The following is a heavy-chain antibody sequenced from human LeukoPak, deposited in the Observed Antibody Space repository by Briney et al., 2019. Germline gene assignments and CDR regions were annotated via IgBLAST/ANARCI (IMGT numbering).Heavy chain of an antibody. Sequence: PSQTLSLTCTVSGGFISSGGYYWSWIRQHPGKGLEWIGYIYYSGSTNYNPSLKSRVTISVDTSKNQFSLKLSSVTAADTAVYYCARVWSGYYAHPYHFDYWGQGTLVTVSS. D-gene: IGHD3-3*01. J-gene: IGHJ4*02. CDR1: GGFISSGGYY. CDR2: IYYSGST. CDR3: ARVWSGYYAHPYHFDY. V-gene: IGHV4-61*08.